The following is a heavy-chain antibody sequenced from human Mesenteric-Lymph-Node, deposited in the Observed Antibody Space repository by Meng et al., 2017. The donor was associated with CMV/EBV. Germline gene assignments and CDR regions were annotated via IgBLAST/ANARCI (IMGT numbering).Heavy chain of an antibody. J-gene: IGHJ4*02. Sequence: KASGYTYTDYAMNWVRQAPGQALVWMRWIHPNTGNPTYAQGFTGRFVFSLDSSVSTAYLQISSLKTEDSAVYFCARGGFSNSGRFDYWGQGTLVTVSS. D-gene: IGHD6-13*01. CDR1: GYTYTDYA. CDR2: IHPNTGNP. V-gene: IGHV7-4-1*02. CDR3: ARGGFSNSGRFDY.